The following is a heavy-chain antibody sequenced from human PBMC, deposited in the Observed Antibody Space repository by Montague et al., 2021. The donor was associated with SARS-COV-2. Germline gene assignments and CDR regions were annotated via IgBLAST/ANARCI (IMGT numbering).Heavy chain of an antibody. CDR2: IFRSGAT. Sequence: SETLSLTCTVSGDSISDYYWSWIRQPPGMGLEWIGYIFRSGATNYNPPLKSRVIISLDTSKSQFSLILTSVTAADTATYYCASHPVWQQLCTWGQGTLVSVSS. J-gene: IGHJ4*02. D-gene: IGHD6-13*01. CDR3: ASHPVWQQLCT. V-gene: IGHV4-59*01. CDR1: GDSISDYY.